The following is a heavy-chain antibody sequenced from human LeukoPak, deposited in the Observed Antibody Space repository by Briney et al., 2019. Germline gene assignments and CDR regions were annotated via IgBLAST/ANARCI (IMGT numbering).Heavy chain of an antibody. J-gene: IGHJ4*02. CDR3: ARGFRYSYTDY. D-gene: IGHD5-18*01. V-gene: IGHV1-8*03. CDR1: GGTFSSYD. CDR2: MNPNSGNT. Sequence: WASVKVSCKASGGTFSSYDINWVRQATGQGLEWMGWMNPNSGNTGYAQKFQGRVTITRNTSISTAYMELSSLRSEDTAVYYCARGFRYSYTDYWGQGNLVTVSS.